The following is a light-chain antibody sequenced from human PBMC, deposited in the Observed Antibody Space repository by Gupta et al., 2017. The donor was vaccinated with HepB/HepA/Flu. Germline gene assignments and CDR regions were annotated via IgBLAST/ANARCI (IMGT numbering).Light chain of an antibody. CDR2: AAS. CDR1: QSISSY. Sequence: DLQMTQSPSSLSASVGDRVTITCRASQSISSYLNWYQQKPGKVPKLLIYAASSLQSGVPSRFSGSGSGTDFTLTISRLQPEDFATYYCQQGDSTPYTFGQGTKLEIK. CDR3: QQGDSTPYT. J-gene: IGKJ2*01. V-gene: IGKV1-39*01.